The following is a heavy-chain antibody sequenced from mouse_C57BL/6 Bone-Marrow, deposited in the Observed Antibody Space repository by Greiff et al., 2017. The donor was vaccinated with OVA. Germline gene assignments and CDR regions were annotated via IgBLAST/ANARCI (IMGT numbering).Heavy chain of an antibody. J-gene: IGHJ3*01. V-gene: IGHV1-53*01. CDR1: GYTFTSYW. CDR3: ARGGDGYYLPAWFAY. Sequence: QVQLQQPGTELVKPGASVKLSCKASGYTFTSYWMHWVKQRPGQGLEWIGNITPSNGGTNYNEKFKSKATLPVDKSSSTAYMQLSSLTSEDSAVYYCARGGDGYYLPAWFAYWSKGLWSLSLQ. D-gene: IGHD2-3*01. CDR2: ITPSNGGT.